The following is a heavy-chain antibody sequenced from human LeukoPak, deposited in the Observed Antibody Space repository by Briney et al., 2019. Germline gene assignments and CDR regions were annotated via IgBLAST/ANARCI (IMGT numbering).Heavy chain of an antibody. CDR1: GFTFSSYG. CDR2: ISSGGSAI. CDR3: ARDLDYYDSSALGY. Sequence: PGRSLRLSCAASGFTFSSYGMHWVRQAPGKGREWVSYISSGGSAIYYADSVKGRFTISRDNAKNSLYLQMNSLRAEDTAVYYCARDLDYYDSSALGYWGQGTLVTVSS. D-gene: IGHD3-22*01. J-gene: IGHJ4*02. V-gene: IGHV3-48*04.